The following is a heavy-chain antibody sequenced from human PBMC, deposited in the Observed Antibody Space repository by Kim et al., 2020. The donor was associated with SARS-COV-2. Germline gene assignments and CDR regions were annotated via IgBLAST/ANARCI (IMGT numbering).Heavy chain of an antibody. CDR3: AHSIEHLWFPFDY. V-gene: IGHV2-5*01. J-gene: IGHJ4*02. CDR2: IYWNDEK. D-gene: IGHD5-18*01. CDR1: GFSLSSSGMS. Sequence: SGPTLVRPTQTLTLTCTFSGFSLSSSGMSVSWIRQPPGKALEWLAVIYWNDEKRCSPSLKSRLSITKDTSGNQVVLTLSNVDPVDTGTYYCAHSIEHLWFPFDYWGRGALVTVSS.